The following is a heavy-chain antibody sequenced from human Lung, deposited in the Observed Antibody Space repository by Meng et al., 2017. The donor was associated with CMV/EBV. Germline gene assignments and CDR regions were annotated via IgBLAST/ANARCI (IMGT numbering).Heavy chain of an antibody. Sequence: GEXXKISCAASGFSVNSNFMNWVRQALGKGLEWVSVIYTGGITYYADSVKGRFTISRDNSKNTVHLQMNNLRPGDTAVYYCARDLRPSGGGMDVWGQGATVTVSS. V-gene: IGHV3-53*01. CDR3: ARDLRPSGGGMDV. J-gene: IGHJ6*02. CDR1: GFSVNSNF. D-gene: IGHD2-8*02. CDR2: IYTGGIT.